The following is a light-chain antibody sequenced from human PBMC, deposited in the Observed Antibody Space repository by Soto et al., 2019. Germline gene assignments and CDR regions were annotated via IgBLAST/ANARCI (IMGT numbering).Light chain of an antibody. Sequence: QAVLTQPASVSGSPGQSITISCTGTTSDIGAYDYVSWYQQHPGKAPKLMIYEVTNRPSAASDRFSGSKSDNTASLTISGLRAEDEADYYCTSYTTKSTWVFGGGTKVTVL. J-gene: IGLJ3*02. CDR1: TSDIGAYDY. CDR2: EVT. CDR3: TSYTTKSTWV. V-gene: IGLV2-14*01.